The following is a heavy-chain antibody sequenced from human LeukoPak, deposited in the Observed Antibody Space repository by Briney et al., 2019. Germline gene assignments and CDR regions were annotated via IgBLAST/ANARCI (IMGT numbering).Heavy chain of an antibody. J-gene: IGHJ5*02. CDR3: ARGLELGYCSGGSCCSRKYNWFDP. V-gene: IGHV4-59*01. CDR2: IYYSGGT. CDR1: GGSISSYY. D-gene: IGHD2-15*01. Sequence: SETLSLTCTVSGGSISSYYWSWIRQPPGKELEGFGYIYYSGGTNYNPSLKSRVTISVDTSKNQFSLKLSSVTAADTDVYYCARGLELGYCSGGSCCSRKYNWFDPWGQGTLVTVSS.